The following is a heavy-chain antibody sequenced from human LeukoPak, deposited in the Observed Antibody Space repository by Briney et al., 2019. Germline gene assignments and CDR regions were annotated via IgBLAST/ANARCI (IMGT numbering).Heavy chain of an antibody. V-gene: IGHV3-74*01. Sequence: GGSLRLSCAASGFTFSNYWMHWVRQAPGKGLVWVSRINTDGSTTSYGDSVKGRFTISRDNAKNTLYLQMNSLRTEDTAVYYCARDKWTPGYWGQGTLVTVSS. CDR1: GFTFSNYW. CDR3: ARDKWTPGY. D-gene: IGHD1-26*01. CDR2: INTDGSTT. J-gene: IGHJ4*02.